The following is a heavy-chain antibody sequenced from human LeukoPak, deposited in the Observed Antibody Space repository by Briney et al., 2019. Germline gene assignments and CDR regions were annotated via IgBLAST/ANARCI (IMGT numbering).Heavy chain of an antibody. Sequence: GGSLRLSCAASGFTFDDYAMHWVRQAPGKGLEWVSLISWDGGNTYYADSVKGRFTVSRDNSKNSLYLQMNSLRTEDTALYYCAKSVSSFSYYMDVWGKGTTVTVSS. J-gene: IGHJ6*03. V-gene: IGHV3-43*01. CDR3: AKSVSSFSYYMDV. CDR1: GFTFDDYA. D-gene: IGHD6-13*01. CDR2: ISWDGGNT.